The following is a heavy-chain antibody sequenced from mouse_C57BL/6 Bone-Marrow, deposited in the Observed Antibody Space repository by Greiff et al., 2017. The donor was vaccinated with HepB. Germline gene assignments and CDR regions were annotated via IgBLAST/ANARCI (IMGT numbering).Heavy chain of an antibody. CDR3: ARHGRWLLEVDY. D-gene: IGHD2-3*01. J-gene: IGHJ4*01. CDR1: GFTFSDYG. V-gene: IGHV5-15*01. Sequence: EVHLVESGGGLVQPGGSLKLSCAASGFTFSDYGMAWVRQAPRKGPEWVAFISNLAYSIYYADTVTGRFTISRGNAKNTLYLEMSSLRSEDTAMYYCARHGRWLLEVDYWGQGTSVTVSS. CDR2: ISNLAYSI.